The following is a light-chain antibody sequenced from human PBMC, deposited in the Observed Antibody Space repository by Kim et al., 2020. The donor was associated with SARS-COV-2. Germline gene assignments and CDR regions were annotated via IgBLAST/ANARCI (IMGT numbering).Light chain of an antibody. Sequence: SPGESATLSCRARQSVSSDLAWYQQKPGQAPRLLIYDASTRATGIPARFSGSGSGTEFTLTISSLRSEDIAVYFCQQYNNWPPLTFGGGTKVDIK. CDR3: QQYNNWPPLT. CDR1: QSVSSD. CDR2: DAS. V-gene: IGKV3-15*01. J-gene: IGKJ4*01.